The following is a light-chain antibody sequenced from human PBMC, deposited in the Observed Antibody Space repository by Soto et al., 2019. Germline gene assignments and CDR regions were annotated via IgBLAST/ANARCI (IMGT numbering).Light chain of an antibody. CDR3: QQYGSSLPWT. Sequence: EIVLTQSPGTLSLSPGERATLSCRASPSISSIYLAWIQQKPGRAPRLLIYGASSRATGIPDRFSGSGSGTDFTLTISRLEPEDFAVYYCQQYGSSLPWTFGQGTKVDIK. J-gene: IGKJ1*01. CDR2: GAS. CDR1: PSISSIY. V-gene: IGKV3-20*01.